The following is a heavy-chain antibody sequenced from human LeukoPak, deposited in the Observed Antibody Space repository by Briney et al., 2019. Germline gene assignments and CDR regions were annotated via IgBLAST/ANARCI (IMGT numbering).Heavy chain of an antibody. V-gene: IGHV4-59*01. Sequence: PSETLSLTCTVSGGSIGSYYWSWIRQPPGKGLEWIGYIYYSGSTNYNPSLKSRVTISVDTSKNQFSLKLSSVTAADTAVYYCARSVAPYNWFDPWGQGTLVTVSS. CDR1: GGSIGSYY. CDR2: IYYSGST. CDR3: ARSVAPYNWFDP. J-gene: IGHJ5*02.